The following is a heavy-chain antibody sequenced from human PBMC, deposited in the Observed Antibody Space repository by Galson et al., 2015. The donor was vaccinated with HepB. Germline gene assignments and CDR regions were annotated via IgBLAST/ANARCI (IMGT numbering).Heavy chain of an antibody. CDR1: GGSISSSSYY. V-gene: IGHV4-39*07. CDR2: IYYSGST. CDR3: ARDSGGWYFDL. Sequence: SETLSLTCTVSGGSISSSSYYWGWIRQPPGKGLEWIGSIYYSGSTYYNPSLKSRVTISVDTSKNQFSLKLSSVTAADTAVYYCARDSGGWYFDLWGRGTLVTVSS. D-gene: IGHD3-10*01. J-gene: IGHJ2*01.